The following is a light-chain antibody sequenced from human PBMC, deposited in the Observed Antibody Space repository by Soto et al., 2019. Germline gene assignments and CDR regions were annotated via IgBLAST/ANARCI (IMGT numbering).Light chain of an antibody. J-gene: IGKJ1*01. CDR3: QQYNNWPRT. CDR1: QSVSTN. Sequence: EIVMTQSPGTLSLSPGERATLSCRASQSVSTNVAWYQQKPGQAPRLLIYGASTRATGIPAGFSGSGSGTEFTLTISSLQSEDFAVYYCQQYNNWPRTLGQGTKVDIK. CDR2: GAS. V-gene: IGKV3-15*01.